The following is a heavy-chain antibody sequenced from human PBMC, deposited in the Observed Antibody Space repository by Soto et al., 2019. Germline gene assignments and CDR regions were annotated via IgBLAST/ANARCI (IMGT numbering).Heavy chain of an antibody. CDR3: ARVVGSSSWDSFDL. Sequence: EVQLVESGGGLVQPGGSLRLSCAASGFTFSNDNMNWVRQAPGQGLEWISYITYSSSTINYVDSVRGRFPTARDNAENSLFLEMNNLRVEDTAVYYCARVVGSSSWDSFDLWGQGTLVTVSS. CDR1: GFTFSNDN. CDR2: ITYSSSTI. D-gene: IGHD2-2*01. J-gene: IGHJ4*02. V-gene: IGHV3-48*01.